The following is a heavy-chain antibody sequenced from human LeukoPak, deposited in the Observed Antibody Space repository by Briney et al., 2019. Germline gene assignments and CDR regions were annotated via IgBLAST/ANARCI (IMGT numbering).Heavy chain of an antibody. CDR2: IWYDGSNK. D-gene: IGHD2-15*01. CDR3: ARDGLYCSGGSCSRWFDP. Sequence: GGSLRLSCAASGFTFSSYGKHWVRQAPGKGLEWVAVIWYDGSNKYYADSVKGRFTISRDNSKNTLYLQMNSLRAEDTAVYYCARDGLYCSGGSCSRWFDPWGQGTLVTVSS. J-gene: IGHJ5*02. V-gene: IGHV3-33*01. CDR1: GFTFSSYG.